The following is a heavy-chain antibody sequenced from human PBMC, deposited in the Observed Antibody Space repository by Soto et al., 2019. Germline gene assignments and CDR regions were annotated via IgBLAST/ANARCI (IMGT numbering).Heavy chain of an antibody. J-gene: IGHJ6*02. D-gene: IGHD3-22*01. V-gene: IGHV3-30*18. CDR1: GFTFSSYG. CDR3: AKDVLWAFGDSSGYYYYGMDV. CDR2: ISYDGSNK. Sequence: GGSLRLSCAASGFTFSSYGMHWVRQAPGKGLEWVAVISYDGSNKYYADSVKGRFTISRDNSKNTLYLQMNSLRAEDTAVYYCAKDVLWAFGDSSGYYYYGMDVWGQGTTVTVSS.